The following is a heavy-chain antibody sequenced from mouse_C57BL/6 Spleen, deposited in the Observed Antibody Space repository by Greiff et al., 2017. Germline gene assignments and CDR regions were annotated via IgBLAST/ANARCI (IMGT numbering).Heavy chain of an antibody. V-gene: IGHV1-22*01. CDR2: INPNNGGT. CDR3: ARDYGSSYWYFDV. J-gene: IGHJ1*03. CDR1: GYTFTDYN. Sequence: SGPELVKPGASVKMSCKASGYTFTDYNMHWVKQSHGKSLEWIGYINPNNGGTSYNQKFKGKATLTVNKSSSTAYMELRSLTSEDSAVYYCARDYGSSYWYFDVWGTGTTVTVSS. D-gene: IGHD1-1*01.